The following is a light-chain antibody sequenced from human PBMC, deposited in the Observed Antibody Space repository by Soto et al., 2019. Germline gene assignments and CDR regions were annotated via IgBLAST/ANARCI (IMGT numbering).Light chain of an antibody. CDR1: QSLVHSDGSTH. CDR2: KVS. J-gene: IGKJ2*01. CDR3: MQATQFPLT. Sequence: DIVMTQTPLSSPVTLGQPASISCRSSQSLVHSDGSTHLSWLQQRPGQPPRLLMFKVSHRFSGVPDRFSGSGAGTDFTLKISRVEAEDVGVYYCMQATQFPLTFGQGTKLEIK. V-gene: IGKV2-24*01.